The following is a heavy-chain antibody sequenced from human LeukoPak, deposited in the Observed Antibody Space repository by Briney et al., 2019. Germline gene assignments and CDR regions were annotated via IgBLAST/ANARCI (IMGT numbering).Heavy chain of an antibody. CDR1: GFTFSSYS. V-gene: IGHV3-48*01. D-gene: IGHD6-19*01. CDR3: VRDHSGWSLDP. CDR2: ISSSSSTI. J-gene: IGHJ5*02. Sequence: GGSLRLSCAASGFTFSSYSMSWVRQAPGRGLEWVSYISSSSSTIYYADSVKGRFTISRDNAKNSLYLQMNSLRAEDTAVYYSVRDHSGWSLDPWGQGTLVTVSS.